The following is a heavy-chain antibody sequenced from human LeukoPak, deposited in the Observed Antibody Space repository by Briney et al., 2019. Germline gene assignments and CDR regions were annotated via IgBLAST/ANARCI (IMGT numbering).Heavy chain of an antibody. CDR1: GFIFTNYF. CDR2: TKHDGSEK. J-gene: IGHJ4*02. V-gene: IGHV3-7*01. CDR3: ATDRGWRTSGYYLYYFEY. D-gene: IGHD3-3*01. Sequence: GGSLRLSCAASGFIFTNYFMSWVRQAPGKGLEWVASTKHDGSEKYYVDSVRGRFTISRDNTMNSLYLQMSSLRAEDTAVYYCATDRGWRTSGYYLYYFEYWGQGTLVTYSS.